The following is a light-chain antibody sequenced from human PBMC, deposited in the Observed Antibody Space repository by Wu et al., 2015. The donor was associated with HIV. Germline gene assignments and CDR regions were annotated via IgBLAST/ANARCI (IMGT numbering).Light chain of an antibody. Sequence: IVLTQSPATLSLSPGERATLSCRASQSLGTNLAWYQQKPGQAPRLLIYGASNRATGIPARFSGSRSGTDFFLTISRLEPEDFATYSCQQRLNWPLTFGQGTRLEIK. CDR3: QQRLNWPLT. CDR1: QSLGTN. J-gene: IGKJ5*01. V-gene: IGKV3-11*01. CDR2: GAS.